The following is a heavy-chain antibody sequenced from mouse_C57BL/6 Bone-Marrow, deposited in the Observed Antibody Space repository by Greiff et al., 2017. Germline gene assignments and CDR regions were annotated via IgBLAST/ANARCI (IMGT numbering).Heavy chain of an antibody. Sequence: VQLQQPGAELVKPGASVKLSCKASGYTFTSYWMQWVKQRPGQGLEWIGEIDPSDSYTNYNQKFKGKATLTVDTSSSTAYMQLSSLTSEDSAVYYCARRDYYGSRGFAYWGQGTLVTVSA. J-gene: IGHJ3*01. CDR3: ARRDYYGSRGFAY. CDR1: GYTFTSYW. CDR2: IDPSDSYT. V-gene: IGHV1-50*01. D-gene: IGHD1-1*01.